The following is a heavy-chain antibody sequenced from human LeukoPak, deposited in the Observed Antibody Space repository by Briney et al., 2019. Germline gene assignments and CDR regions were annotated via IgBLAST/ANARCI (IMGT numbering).Heavy chain of an antibody. CDR1: GGTFSSYA. J-gene: IGHJ4*02. V-gene: IGHV1-69*05. Sequence: PAVKVSCKASGGTFSSYAISWVRQAPGQGLEWMGRIIPIFGTANYAQKFQGRVTITTDESTSTAYMELSSLRSEDTAVYYCARDGYGDYVFDYWGQGTLVTVSS. D-gene: IGHD4-17*01. CDR2: IIPIFGTA. CDR3: ARDGYGDYVFDY.